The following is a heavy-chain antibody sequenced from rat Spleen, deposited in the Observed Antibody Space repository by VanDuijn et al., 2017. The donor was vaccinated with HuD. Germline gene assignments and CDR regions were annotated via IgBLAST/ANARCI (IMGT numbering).Heavy chain of an antibody. J-gene: IGHJ4*01. CDR1: GFTFSNYD. V-gene: IGHV5-7*01. Sequence: EVQLVESGGGLVQPGRSMKLSCAASGFTFSNYDMAWVRQAPKKGLEWVATINYDDSTTYYRDSVKGRFTISRDNAKSTLYLQMDSLRSEDTATYFCARGYVMDAWGQGASVTVSS. CDR3: ARGYVMDA. CDR2: INYDDSTT.